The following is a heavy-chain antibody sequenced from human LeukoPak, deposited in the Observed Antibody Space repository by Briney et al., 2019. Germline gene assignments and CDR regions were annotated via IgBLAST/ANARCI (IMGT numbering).Heavy chain of an antibody. CDR3: ASPVFSGSYGLYGMEV. CDR1: GYTFTGYY. V-gene: IGHV1-2*02. J-gene: IGHJ6*02. CDR2: IDPNSGGT. Sequence: ASVKVSCKASGYTFTGYYMHWVRQAPGQGLEWMGWIDPNSGGTNYAQKFQGRVTMTRDTSISTAYMELSRLRSDDTAVYYCASPVFSGSYGLYGMEVWGQGTKVTVSS. D-gene: IGHD1-26*01.